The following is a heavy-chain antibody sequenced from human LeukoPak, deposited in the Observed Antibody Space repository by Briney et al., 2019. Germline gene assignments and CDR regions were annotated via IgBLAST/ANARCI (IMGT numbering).Heavy chain of an antibody. CDR3: ARAPNYYDSNGYYSYYMDA. J-gene: IGHJ6*03. D-gene: IGHD3-22*01. Sequence: ASVKVSCKAAGYTFNSHYIHWVRQTPGQGLEWMGIVNPSGGNTRFSQKFQGRVSMATDVSTGTVYMELSSLRSEDTALYYCARAPNYYDSNGYYSYYMDAWGKGTTVTVS. CDR1: GYTFNSHY. V-gene: IGHV1-46*02. CDR2: VNPSGGNT.